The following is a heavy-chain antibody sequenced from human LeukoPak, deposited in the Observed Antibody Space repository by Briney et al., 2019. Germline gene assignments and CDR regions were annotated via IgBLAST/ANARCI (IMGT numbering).Heavy chain of an antibody. D-gene: IGHD6-19*01. CDR1: GFTFSSYW. CDR3: ASVPGAGYYGMDV. J-gene: IGHJ6*02. Sequence: PGGSLRLSCAASGFTFSSYWMSWVRQAPGKGLEWVANIKQDGSEKYYVDSVKGRFTISRDNAKNSLYLQMNSLRAEDTAVYYCASVPGAGYYGMDVWGQGTTVTVSS. CDR2: IKQDGSEK. V-gene: IGHV3-7*01.